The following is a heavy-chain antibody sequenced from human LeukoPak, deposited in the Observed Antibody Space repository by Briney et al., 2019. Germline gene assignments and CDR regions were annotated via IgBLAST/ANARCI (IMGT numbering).Heavy chain of an antibody. V-gene: IGHV4-38-2*02. J-gene: IGHJ4*02. CDR3: ARASAAAAFDY. Sequence: SGTLSLTCTVSHYSISSGYYWGWIRQPPGKGLDWVGIIHHSGNSYYISSLKSRVTMSVDTSKNQFSLRLTSVTAADTAVYYCARASAAAAFDYGGQGPLVTVSS. D-gene: IGHD6-13*01. CDR1: HYSISSGYY. CDR2: IHHSGNS.